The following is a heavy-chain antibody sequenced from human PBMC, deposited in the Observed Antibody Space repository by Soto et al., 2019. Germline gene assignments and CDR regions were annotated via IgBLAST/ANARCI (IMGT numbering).Heavy chain of an antibody. V-gene: IGHV1-18*01. J-gene: IGHJ3*02. Sequence: QVQLVQSGAEVKKPGASVKVSCKASGYTVTSYGISRVRQAPGQGLEWMGWISAYNGNTNYAQKLQGRVTMTTDTSSTTAYLGLWCLRSDDTSGYSCARAPSVFLEGWGAFDIWGQWTMVTVSS. CDR2: ISAYNGNT. D-gene: IGHD7-27*01. CDR3: ARAPSVFLEGWGAFDI. CDR1: GYTVTSYG.